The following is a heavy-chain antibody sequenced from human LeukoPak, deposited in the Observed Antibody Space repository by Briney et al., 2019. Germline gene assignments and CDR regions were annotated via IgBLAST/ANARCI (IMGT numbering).Heavy chain of an antibody. CDR1: GGSISTHF. V-gene: IGHV4-4*07. J-gene: IGHJ6*03. CDR3: ARSLGTGHDPRSYWNYYMDV. Sequence: SETLSLTCTVSGGSISTHFWTWIRQPAGKRLEWIGRIYTTGVTNYNPSLKSRVTMSVDTSKNQFSLELKSVTAADTAVYYCARSLGTGHDPRSYWNYYMDVWGKGTTVTVSS. D-gene: IGHD2-8*02. CDR2: IYTTGVT.